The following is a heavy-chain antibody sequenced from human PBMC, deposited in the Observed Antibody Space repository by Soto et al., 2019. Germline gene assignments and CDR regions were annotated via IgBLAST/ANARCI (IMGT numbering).Heavy chain of an antibody. Sequence: QLKLVESGGGGVPPGRSLRLSCAAAGFTFSSYAMHWVRQSPGKGLEWVAVISYDGSNKYYADSVKGLFTISRENSQNTRYLQMNSLRAEETAVYYCARDIAAAGTTYWGQGTLVTV. J-gene: IGHJ4*02. CDR3: ARDIAAAGTTY. D-gene: IGHD6-13*01. CDR1: GFTFSSYA. CDR2: ISYDGSNK. V-gene: IGHV3-30-3*01.